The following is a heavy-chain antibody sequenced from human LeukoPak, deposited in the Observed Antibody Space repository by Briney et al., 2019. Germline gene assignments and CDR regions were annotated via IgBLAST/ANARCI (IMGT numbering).Heavy chain of an antibody. D-gene: IGHD3-10*01. CDR3: VRYQEGMVRGVLYYMDV. J-gene: IGHJ6*03. V-gene: IGHV4-39*01. Sequence: SETLSLTCSVSGDTISTSDHYWGWIRQPPGKGLEWIGSIYYTGNTYYNPSLKSRVTISVDTSKNQFSLKLSSVTAADTAVYYCVRYQEGMVRGVLYYMDVWGTGTTVTISS. CDR2: IYYTGNT. CDR1: GDTISTSDHY.